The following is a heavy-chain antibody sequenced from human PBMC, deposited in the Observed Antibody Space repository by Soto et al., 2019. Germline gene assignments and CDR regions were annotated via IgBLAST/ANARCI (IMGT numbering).Heavy chain of an antibody. CDR1: GFTFSSYA. V-gene: IGHV3-23*01. CDR3: ANTLREEYFQH. Sequence: EVQLLESGGGLVQPGGSLRLSCAASGFTFSSYAMSWVRQAPGKGLEWVSAISGSGGSTYYADSVKGRFTISRDNSKNTLYLQTTSLRAEDTAVDYCANTLREEYFQHWGQGTLVTVSS. J-gene: IGHJ1*01. CDR2: ISGSGGST.